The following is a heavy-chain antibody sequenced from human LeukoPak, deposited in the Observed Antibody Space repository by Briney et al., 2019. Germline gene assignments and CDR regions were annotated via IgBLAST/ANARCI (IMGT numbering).Heavy chain of an antibody. CDR3: AGNLGY. V-gene: IGHV3-7*01. CDR2: IKRDGSEK. CDR1: GFTFSSYS. Sequence: GGSLRLSCAASGFTFSSYSMNWVRQAPGKGLEWVANIKRDGSEKYYVDSVKGRFTISRDNAKNSLYLQMDSLRAEDTAVYYCAGNLGYWGQGTLVTVSS. J-gene: IGHJ4*02. D-gene: IGHD1-14*01.